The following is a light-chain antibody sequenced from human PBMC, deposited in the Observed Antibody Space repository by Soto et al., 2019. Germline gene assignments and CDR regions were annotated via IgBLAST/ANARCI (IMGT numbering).Light chain of an antibody. CDR2: GAS. J-gene: IGKJ1*01. CDR1: QSVSSNY. V-gene: IGKV3-20*01. Sequence: EIVLTQSPGTLSLSPGERATLSCRTSQSVSSNYLAWYQQKPGQAPRLLIYGASSRATGIPDRFSGSGSGTDFTITISRLEPEDFAVYYWQQYGMSWWTFGQGTKVEIK. CDR3: QQYGMSWWT.